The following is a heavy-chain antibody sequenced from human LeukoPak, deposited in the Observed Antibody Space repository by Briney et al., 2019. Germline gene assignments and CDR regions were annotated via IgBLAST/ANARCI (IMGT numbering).Heavy chain of an antibody. CDR1: GYSFISYG. D-gene: IGHD4-17*01. CDR2: IIPIFGTA. Sequence: GASVKVSCKASGYSFISYGISWVRQAPGQGLEWMGGIIPIFGTANYAQMFQGRVTITADKSTSTAYMELRSLRSEDTAMYYCATADYGDQTSWFDYWGQGTLVTVSS. J-gene: IGHJ4*02. CDR3: ATADYGDQTSWFDY. V-gene: IGHV1-69*06.